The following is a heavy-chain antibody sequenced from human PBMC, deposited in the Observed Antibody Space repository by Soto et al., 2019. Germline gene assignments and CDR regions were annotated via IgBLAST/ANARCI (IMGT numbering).Heavy chain of an antibody. CDR1: GYTLTELS. CDR2: SDPEDGET. D-gene: IGHD3-10*01. V-gene: IGHV1-24*01. Sequence: ASVKVSCKVSGYTLTELSMHWVRQAPGKGLEWMGGSDPEDGETIYAQKFQGRVTMTEDTSTDTAYMELSSLRSEDTAVYYCATERKYGSGSYPFDNWCQGILVTVSS. J-gene: IGHJ4*02. CDR3: ATERKYGSGSYPFDN.